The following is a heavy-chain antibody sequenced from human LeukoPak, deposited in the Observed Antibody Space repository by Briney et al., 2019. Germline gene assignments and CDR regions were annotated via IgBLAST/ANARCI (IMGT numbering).Heavy chain of an antibody. D-gene: IGHD4-17*01. CDR1: GGSISSYY. V-gene: IGHV4-4*07. J-gene: IGHJ3*02. Sequence: SETLSLTCTVSGGSISSYYWSWIRQPAGKGLEWIGRIYTSGSTNYNPSLKSRVTMSVDTSKNQFSLKLSSVTAADTAVYYCARTYGDYGVGAFDIWGQGTMVTVSS. CDR2: IYTSGST. CDR3: ARTYGDYGVGAFDI.